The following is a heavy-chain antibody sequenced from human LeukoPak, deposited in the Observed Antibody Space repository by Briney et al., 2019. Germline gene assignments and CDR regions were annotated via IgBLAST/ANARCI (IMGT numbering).Heavy chain of an antibody. Sequence: GRSLRLSCAASGFTFSSYGMHWVRQAPGKGLEWVAVISDDGSNKYYADSVKGRFTISRDNSKNTLYLQMNSLRAEDTAVYYCAAGRGAPASYYYYGMDVWGQGTTVTVSS. J-gene: IGHJ6*02. CDR2: ISDDGSNK. V-gene: IGHV3-30*03. D-gene: IGHD1-26*01. CDR1: GFTFSSYG. CDR3: AAGRGAPASYYYYGMDV.